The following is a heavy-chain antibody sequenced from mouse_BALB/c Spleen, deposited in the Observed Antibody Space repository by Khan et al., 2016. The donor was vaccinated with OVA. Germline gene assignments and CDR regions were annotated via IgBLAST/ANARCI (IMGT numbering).Heavy chain of an antibody. D-gene: IGHD4-1*01. J-gene: IGHJ3*01. CDR1: GYTFTNYV. CDR2: INPDTDGI. V-gene: IGHV1S136*01. Sequence: VQLQQSGPDLVKPGASVKMSCKASGYTFTNYVMHWVKQKPGQGLEWIGYINPDTDGIRYNETFKDKATLTSDKSSSTAYLELSRLTAEDSAVYYCAREASNGDFPFAYWGQGTRGTVSA. CDR3: AREASNGDFPFAY.